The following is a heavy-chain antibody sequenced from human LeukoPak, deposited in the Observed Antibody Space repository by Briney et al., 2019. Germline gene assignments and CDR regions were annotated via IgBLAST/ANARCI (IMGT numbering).Heavy chain of an antibody. CDR2: FFDSGST. Sequence: PSETLSLTCAVYGGSFSGYYWSWIRQPPGKGLEWIVYFFDSGSTDYNPSLKSRVTISVDRSRNHFSLKLSSVTAADTAVYYCTTVRSGYADYWGQGTLVTVSP. CDR1: GGSFSGYY. CDR3: TTVRSGYADY. D-gene: IGHD5-12*01. V-gene: IGHV4-59*01. J-gene: IGHJ4*02.